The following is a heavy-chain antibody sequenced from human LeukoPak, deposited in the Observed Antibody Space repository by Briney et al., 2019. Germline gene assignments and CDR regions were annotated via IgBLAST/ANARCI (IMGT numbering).Heavy chain of an antibody. D-gene: IGHD3-10*01. J-gene: IGHJ4*02. CDR2: IYSGGST. V-gene: IGHV3-53*01. CDR3: ARADYGSGIIDY. Sequence: GGSLRLSCAASGFTFSSYSMNWVRQAPGKGLEWVSIIYSGGSTYYADSVKGRFTISRDNSKNTLYLQMTSLRAEDTAVYYCARADYGSGIIDYWGQGTLVTVSS. CDR1: GFTFSSYS.